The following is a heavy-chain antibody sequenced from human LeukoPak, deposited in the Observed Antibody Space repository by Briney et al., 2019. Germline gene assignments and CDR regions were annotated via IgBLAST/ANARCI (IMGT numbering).Heavy chain of an antibody. Sequence: GGSLRLSCAASGFTFSSYAMSWVRQAPGKGLEWVSAISGSGGSTYYADSVKGRFTISRDNSKNTLYLQMNSLRAEDTAVYYCAKDRRRYYDILTGPFDYWGQGTLVTVSS. D-gene: IGHD3-9*01. CDR1: GFTFSSYA. J-gene: IGHJ4*02. CDR2: ISGSGGST. V-gene: IGHV3-23*01. CDR3: AKDRRRYYDILTGPFDY.